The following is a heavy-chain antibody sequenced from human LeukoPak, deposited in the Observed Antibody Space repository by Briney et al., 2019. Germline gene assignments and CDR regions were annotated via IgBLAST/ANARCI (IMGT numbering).Heavy chain of an antibody. D-gene: IGHD1-26*01. Sequence: ASVKVSCKASGYTFTSYYMHWVRQAPGQGLEWMGWISAYNGNTNYAQKLQGRVTMTTDTSTSTAYMELRSLRSDDTAVYCCARDGGSYYRDEYFQHWGQGTLVTVSS. J-gene: IGHJ1*01. V-gene: IGHV1-18*04. CDR2: ISAYNGNT. CDR1: GYTFTSYY. CDR3: ARDGGSYYRDEYFQH.